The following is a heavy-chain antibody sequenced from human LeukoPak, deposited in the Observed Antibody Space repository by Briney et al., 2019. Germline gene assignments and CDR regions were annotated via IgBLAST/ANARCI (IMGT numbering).Heavy chain of an antibody. CDR1: GFIFNNYW. CDR2: INGDGSST. Sequence: GGSLRLSCAASGFIFNNYWMHWVRQTPGEGPLWLSRINGDGSSTSYANSVQGRFIISRDNAKNTLYLQMNSLRAEDTAVYYCTRQWHTPSDYWGQGTLVTVSS. CDR3: TRQWHTPSDY. V-gene: IGHV3-74*01. J-gene: IGHJ4*02. D-gene: IGHD6-19*01.